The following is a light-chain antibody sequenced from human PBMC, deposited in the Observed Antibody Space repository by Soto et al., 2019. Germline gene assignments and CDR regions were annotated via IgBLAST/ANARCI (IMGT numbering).Light chain of an antibody. J-gene: IGLJ1*01. Sequence: QSALTQPASVSGSPGQSITISCTGTSSYVGTYNYVSWYQQHPGRAPKVMIYEGPNRLSGVPYRFSGSTSVNTASLTISGLQTDDEGDYYCCLYVGARIYVFGSGTKVTVL. CDR2: EGP. CDR3: CLYVGARIYV. V-gene: IGLV2-14*03. CDR1: SSYVGTYNY.